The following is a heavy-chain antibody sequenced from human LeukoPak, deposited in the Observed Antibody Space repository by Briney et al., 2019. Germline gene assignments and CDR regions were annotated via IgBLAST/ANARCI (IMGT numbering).Heavy chain of an antibody. D-gene: IGHD6-13*01. V-gene: IGHV3-30*01. Sequence: GGSLRLSCAASGFTFSSYAMHWVRQAPGKGLEWVAVISYDGSNKYYADSVKGRFTISRDNSKNTPYLQMNSLRAEDTAVYYCARDPTAGIAAAGDSYYYYYMDVWGKGTTVTVSS. J-gene: IGHJ6*03. CDR3: ARDPTAGIAAAGDSYYYYYMDV. CDR2: ISYDGSNK. CDR1: GFTFSSYA.